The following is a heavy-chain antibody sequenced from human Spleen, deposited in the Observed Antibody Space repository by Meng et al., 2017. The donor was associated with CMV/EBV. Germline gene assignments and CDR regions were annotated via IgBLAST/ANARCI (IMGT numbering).Heavy chain of an antibody. CDR1: GFTFSNYA. D-gene: IGHD2-2*01. CDR3: VKDMEGCSSTSCFSFDY. CDR2: IYNSGINT. V-gene: IGHV3-23*03. Sequence: GGSLRLSCAASGFTFSNYAMSWVRQAPGKGLGWVSIIYNSGINTKSADSMRGRFTISRDNSKNTAYLHMSSLRAEDTAVYYCVKDMEGCSSTSCFSFDYWCQGTLVTVSS. J-gene: IGHJ4*02.